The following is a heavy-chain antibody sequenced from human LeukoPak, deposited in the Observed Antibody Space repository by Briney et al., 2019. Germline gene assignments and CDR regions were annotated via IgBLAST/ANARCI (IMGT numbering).Heavy chain of an antibody. CDR2: ISYDGSNK. Sequence: GGSLRLSCAASGFTFSSYGMHWVRQAPGKGLEWVAVISYDGSNKYYADSVKGRFTISRDNSKNTLYLQMNSLRAEDTAVYYCTKDYGDYPSIDYWGQGTLVTVSS. CDR3: TKDYGDYPSIDY. CDR1: GFTFSSYG. V-gene: IGHV3-30*18. J-gene: IGHJ4*02. D-gene: IGHD4-17*01.